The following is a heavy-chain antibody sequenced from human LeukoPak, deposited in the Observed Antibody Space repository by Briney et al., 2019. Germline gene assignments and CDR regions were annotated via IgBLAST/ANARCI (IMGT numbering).Heavy chain of an antibody. CDR1: GFTFSSYW. Sequence: GGSLRLSCAASGFTFSSYWMHWVRQAPGKGLVWVSRINSDGSSTSNADSVKGRFTISRDNTKNTLYLQMNSLRAEDTAVYYCARGGHSSSWYLFDYWGQGTLVTVSS. CDR2: INSDGSST. D-gene: IGHD6-13*01. V-gene: IGHV3-74*01. CDR3: ARGGHSSSWYLFDY. J-gene: IGHJ4*02.